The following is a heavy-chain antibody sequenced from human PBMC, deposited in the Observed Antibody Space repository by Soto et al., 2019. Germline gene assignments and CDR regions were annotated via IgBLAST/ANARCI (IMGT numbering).Heavy chain of an antibody. J-gene: IGHJ6*03. Sequence: GESLRLSCAASGFTFSSYWMSWVRQAPGKGLEWVANIKQDGSEKYYVDSVKGRFTISRDNAKNSLYLQMNSLRAEDTAVYYCARGGTGSSSWYYYMDVWGKGTTVTVSS. CDR2: IKQDGSEK. V-gene: IGHV3-7*01. CDR1: GFTFSSYW. D-gene: IGHD6-13*01. CDR3: ARGGTGSSSWYYYMDV.